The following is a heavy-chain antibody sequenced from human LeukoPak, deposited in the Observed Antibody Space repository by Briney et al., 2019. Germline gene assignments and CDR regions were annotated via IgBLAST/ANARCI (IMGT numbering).Heavy chain of an antibody. CDR3: ARHRLSHIIAAAGDNWFDP. V-gene: IGHV1-2*02. CDR1: GYSFTDYY. CDR2: INPDSGGT. J-gene: IGHJ5*02. Sequence: ASVKVSCKASGYSFTDYYMHWVRQAPGQGLEWMGWINPDSGGTKYAQKFQGRATMTRDTSISTAYMELSNLGSDDTAVYYCARHRLSHIIAAAGDNWFDPWGQGTLVTVSS. D-gene: IGHD6-13*01.